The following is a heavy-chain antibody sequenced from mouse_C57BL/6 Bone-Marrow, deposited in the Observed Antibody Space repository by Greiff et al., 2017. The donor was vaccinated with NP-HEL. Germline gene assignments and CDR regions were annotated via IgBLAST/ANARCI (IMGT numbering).Heavy chain of an antibody. CDR1: GFTFSDYY. Sequence: EVKVVESEGGLVQPGSSMKLSCTASGFTFSDYYMAWVRQVPEKGLEWVANINYDGSSTYYLDSLKSRFIISRDNAKNILYLQMSSLKSEDTATYYCARDSPYYYGSSYRAMDYWGQGTSVTVSS. D-gene: IGHD1-1*01. CDR3: ARDSPYYYGSSYRAMDY. CDR2: INYDGSST. J-gene: IGHJ4*01. V-gene: IGHV5-16*01.